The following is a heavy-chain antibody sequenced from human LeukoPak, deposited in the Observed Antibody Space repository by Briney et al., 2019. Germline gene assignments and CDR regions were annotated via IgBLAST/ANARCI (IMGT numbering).Heavy chain of an antibody. V-gene: IGHV4-61*02. CDR3: ARSVRGAMSGYYYYMDV. Sequence: SETLSLTCTVSGGSISSGSYYWSWIRQPAGKGLEWIGRIYTSGSTNYNPSLKSRVTISVDTSKNQFSLKLSSVTAADTAVYYCARSVRGAMSGYYYYMDVWGKGTTVTVSS. CDR1: GGSISSGSYY. CDR2: IYTSGST. J-gene: IGHJ6*03. D-gene: IGHD3-10*01.